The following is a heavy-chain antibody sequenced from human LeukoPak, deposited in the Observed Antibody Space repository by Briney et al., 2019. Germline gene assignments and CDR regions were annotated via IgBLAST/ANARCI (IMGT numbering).Heavy chain of an antibody. V-gene: IGHV3-53*01. CDR1: GFTVSSNY. CDR2: IYSGGST. CDR3: AKGVVVAATYYYGMDV. J-gene: IGHJ6*02. D-gene: IGHD2-15*01. Sequence: GGSLRLSCAASGFTVSSNYMSWVRQAPGKGLEWVSVIYSGGSTYYADSVKGRFTISRDNSKNTLYLQMNSLRAEDTAVYYCAKGVVVAATYYYGMDVWGQGTTVTVSS.